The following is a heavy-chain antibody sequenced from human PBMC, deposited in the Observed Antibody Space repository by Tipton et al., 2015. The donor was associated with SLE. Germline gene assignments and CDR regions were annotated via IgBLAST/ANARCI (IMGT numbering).Heavy chain of an antibody. CDR1: GGFISSSSYY. D-gene: IGHD3-22*01. V-gene: IGHV4-39*02. CDR2: IYYSGST. J-gene: IGHJ3*02. Sequence: TLSLTCTVSGGFISSSSYYWGWIRQPPGKGLEWIGSIYYSGSTYYNPPLKSRVTISVDTSKNQFSLKLSSVTAADTAVYYCARDLNYYDSSGYPNSDAFDIWGQGTMVTVSS. CDR3: ARDLNYYDSSGYPNSDAFDI.